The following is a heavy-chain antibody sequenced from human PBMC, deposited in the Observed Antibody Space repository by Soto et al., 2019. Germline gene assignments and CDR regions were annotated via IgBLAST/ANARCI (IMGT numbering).Heavy chain of an antibody. J-gene: IGHJ4*02. D-gene: IGHD3-22*01. CDR2: IDSSGSII. V-gene: IGHV3-11*01. CDR1: GFTFSDYY. Sequence: GGSLSLSCSASGFTFSDYYMSWIRHAPGKGLEWISYIDSSGSIIYYADSVKGRFTISRDNAKNSLYLQMNSLRAEDTAVYYCARDLGYYDSSGYFDYWGQGTLVTVSS. CDR3: ARDLGYYDSSGYFDY.